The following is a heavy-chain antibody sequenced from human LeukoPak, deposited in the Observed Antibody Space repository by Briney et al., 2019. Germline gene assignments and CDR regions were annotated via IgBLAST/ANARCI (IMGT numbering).Heavy chain of an antibody. J-gene: IGHJ4*02. V-gene: IGHV3-23*01. CDR2: ISGSGGST. D-gene: IGHD3-22*01. CDR3: ARVSPERGSSGYDY. Sequence: GGSLRLSCAASGFTFSSYAMSWVRQAPGKGLEWVSAISGSGGSTYYADSVKGRFTISRDNSKNTLYLQMNSLRAEDTAVYYCARVSPERGSSGYDYWGQGTLVTVSS. CDR1: GFTFSSYA.